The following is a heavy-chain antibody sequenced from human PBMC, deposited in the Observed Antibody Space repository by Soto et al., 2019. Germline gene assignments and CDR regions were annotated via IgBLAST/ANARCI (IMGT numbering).Heavy chain of an antibody. Sequence: QVQLVQSGAEVKKPGASVKVSCQASGYTFITYDIHWVRQATGQGLEWVGWMNPNSGNTGYAQKFQGRVTMTRNTSISTAYMEVSSLRSEDTAVYYCARGPGGTVFGVIIVEGPDYFDNWGQGTLVTVSS. D-gene: IGHD3-3*01. CDR1: GYTFITYD. V-gene: IGHV1-8*01. J-gene: IGHJ4*02. CDR3: ARGPGGTVFGVIIVEGPDYFDN. CDR2: MNPNSGNT.